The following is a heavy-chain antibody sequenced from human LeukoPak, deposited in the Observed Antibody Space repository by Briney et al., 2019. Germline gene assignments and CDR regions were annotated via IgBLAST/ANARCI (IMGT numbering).Heavy chain of an antibody. CDR2: IYYSGST. CDR3: ARVVGAKSWFDP. D-gene: IGHD1-26*01. J-gene: IGHJ5*02. CDR1: GCSISSYY. V-gene: IGHV4-59*01. Sequence: SETLSLTCTVSGCSISSYYWSWIRQPPGKGLEWIGYIYYSGSTNYNPPLKSRVTISVETAKNQFSLKLSSVTAADTAVYYCARVVGAKSWFDPWGQGTLVTVSS.